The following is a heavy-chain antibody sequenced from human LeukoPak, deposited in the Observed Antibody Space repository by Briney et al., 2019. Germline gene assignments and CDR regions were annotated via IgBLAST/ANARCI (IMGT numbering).Heavy chain of an antibody. Sequence: SQTLSLTCTVSGGSINSGSYYWSWIRQPAGKGLEWIGRIYSSGSSKYNSSLKSRVIMSVDTSKNQFSLKLTSVTAADTAVYYCAREGGGFDYWGQGTLVTVSS. J-gene: IGHJ4*02. D-gene: IGHD3-16*01. V-gene: IGHV4-61*02. CDR3: AREGGGFDY. CDR2: IYSSGSS. CDR1: GGSINSGSYY.